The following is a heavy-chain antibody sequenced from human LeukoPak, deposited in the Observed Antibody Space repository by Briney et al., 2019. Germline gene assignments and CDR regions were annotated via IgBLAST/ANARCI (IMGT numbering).Heavy chain of an antibody. CDR1: GFTFSSYS. CDR3: ARGERITYYYDSSGYYYDY. J-gene: IGHJ4*02. CDR2: ISSSSSTI. D-gene: IGHD3-22*01. V-gene: IGHV3-48*01. Sequence: PGGSLRLSCAASGFTFSSYSMNWVRQAPGKGLEWVSYISSSSSTIYYADSVKGRFAISRDNAKNSLYLQMNSLRAEDTAVYYCARGERITYYYDSSGYYYDYWGQGTLVTVSS.